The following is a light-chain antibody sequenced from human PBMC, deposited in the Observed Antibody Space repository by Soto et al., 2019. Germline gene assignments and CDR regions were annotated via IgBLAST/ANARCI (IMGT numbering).Light chain of an antibody. CDR3: QPYENWPLT. J-gene: IGKJ4*01. V-gene: IGKV3-15*01. CDR2: DTS. Sequence: EVVMTQSPATLSVSPGEGVTLSCRANQGIGDTLAWYQHKPGQTPRLLIYDTSTSATGVPARFSGSSSGPELTLTITGPPYEDFEIYYCQPYENWPLTLGGGTKVE. CDR1: QGIGDT.